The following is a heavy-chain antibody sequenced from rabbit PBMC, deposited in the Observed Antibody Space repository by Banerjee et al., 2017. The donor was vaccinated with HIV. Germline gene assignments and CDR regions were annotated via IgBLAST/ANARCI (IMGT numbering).Heavy chain of an antibody. CDR3: TRKYSASGVDFYAL. J-gene: IGHJ6*01. D-gene: IGHD1-1*01. CDR2: IDTGSGST. Sequence: RQAPGKGLEWIGCIDTGSGSTWYASWAKGRFTISKTSSTTVTLQMTSLTAADTATYFCTRKYSASGVDFYALWGPGTLVTVS. V-gene: IGHV1S40*01.